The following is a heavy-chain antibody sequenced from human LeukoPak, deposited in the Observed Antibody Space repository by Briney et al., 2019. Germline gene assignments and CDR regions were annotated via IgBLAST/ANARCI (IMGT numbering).Heavy chain of an antibody. CDR1: GFTFDNFA. J-gene: IGHJ4*02. CDR2: LSGSGAGT. V-gene: IGHV3-23*01. D-gene: IGHD3-3*01. CDR3: AKAELGVDTFFDY. Sequence: PGGSLRLSCAASGFTFDNFAMHWVRQAPGRGLEWVATLSGSGAGTYYSDSVQGRFTISRDNSKRTLFLQMNSLRAEDTAFYYCAKAELGVDTFFDYWGQGTLVTVSA.